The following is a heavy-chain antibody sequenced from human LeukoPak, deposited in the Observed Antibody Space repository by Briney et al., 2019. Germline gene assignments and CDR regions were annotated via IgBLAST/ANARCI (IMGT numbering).Heavy chain of an antibody. Sequence: GGSLRLSCAASGLTFSSHWMHWVRQAPGKGLVWVSRITNDGSSTTYADSVKGRFTISRDNSKNTPYLQMNSLRAEDTAVYYCATYRMEYYFDYWGQGTLVTVSS. CDR2: ITNDGSST. CDR1: GLTFSSHW. J-gene: IGHJ4*02. V-gene: IGHV3-74*01. D-gene: IGHD1-26*01. CDR3: ATYRMEYYFDY.